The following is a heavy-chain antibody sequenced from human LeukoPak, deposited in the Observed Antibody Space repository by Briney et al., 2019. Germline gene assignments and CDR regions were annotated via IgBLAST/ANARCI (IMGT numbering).Heavy chain of an antibody. J-gene: IGHJ4*02. CDR3: ARDHNYAFDN. CDR1: GFPFSEYS. D-gene: IGHD1-1*01. Sequence: GGALRLSFTASGFPFSEYSMNWVRQARGKGLEWISYIGISSGNTKYADSVRGRFTISADNAKNSLSLQMNSLRVEDTAVYYCARDHNYAFDNWGQGTLVSVSS. CDR2: IGISSGNT. V-gene: IGHV3-48*04.